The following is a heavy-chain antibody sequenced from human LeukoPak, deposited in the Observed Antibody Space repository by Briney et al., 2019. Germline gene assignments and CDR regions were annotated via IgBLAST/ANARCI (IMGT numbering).Heavy chain of an antibody. J-gene: IGHJ6*03. CDR3: ARVSPYDFWSGYKFGGYYYYYYMDV. CDR1: GDSISSTNW. CDR2: IYHSGST. Sequence: SGTLSLTCAVSGDSISSTNWWSWVRQPPGKGLEWIGEIYHSGSTNYNPSLKSRVTISLDKYKKQFSLKLSSVTAADTAVYYCARVSPYDFWSGYKFGGYYYYYYMDVWGKGTTVTVSS. V-gene: IGHV4-4*02. D-gene: IGHD3-3*01.